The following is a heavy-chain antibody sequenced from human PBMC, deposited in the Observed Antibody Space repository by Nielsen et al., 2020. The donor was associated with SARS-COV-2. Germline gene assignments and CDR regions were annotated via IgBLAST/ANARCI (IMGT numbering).Heavy chain of an antibody. V-gene: IGHV4-39*01. D-gene: IGHD1-26*01. CDR1: GGSISSSSYY. Sequence: GSLRLSCTVSGGSISSSSYYWGWIRQPPGKGLEWIGSIYYSGSTYYNPSLKSRVTISVDTSKNQFSLKLSSVTAADTAVYYCARFDGGSALFDYWGQGTLVTVSS. CDR2: IYYSGST. CDR3: ARFDGGSALFDY. J-gene: IGHJ4*02.